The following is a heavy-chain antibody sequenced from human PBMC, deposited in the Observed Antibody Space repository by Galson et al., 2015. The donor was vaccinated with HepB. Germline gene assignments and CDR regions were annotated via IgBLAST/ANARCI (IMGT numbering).Heavy chain of an antibody. J-gene: IGHJ3*02. CDR1: GFTFSDYY. V-gene: IGHV3-11*01. Sequence: SLRLSCAASGFTFSDYYMSWIRQAPGKGLEWVSYISSSGSTIYYADSVKGRFTISRDNAKNSLYLQMNSLRAEDTAVYYCARSLNFWSGSHPFDIWGQGTMVTVSS. D-gene: IGHD3-3*01. CDR2: ISSSGSTI. CDR3: ARSLNFWSGSHPFDI.